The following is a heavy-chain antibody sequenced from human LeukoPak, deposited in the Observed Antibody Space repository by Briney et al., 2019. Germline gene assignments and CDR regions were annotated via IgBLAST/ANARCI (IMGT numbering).Heavy chain of an antibody. CDR3: AIVLPYFGY. J-gene: IGHJ4*02. CDR2: INPKSGDT. Sequence: ASVKVSCKASGYTFTGYYMHWVRQAPGQGLEWMGRINPKSGDTNYAQKFQGRVTMTWDTSISTAYMELSRLSSDDTAVYYCAIVLPYFGYWGQGTLLTVSS. V-gene: IGHV1-2*02. CDR1: GYTFTGYY. D-gene: IGHD3-10*01.